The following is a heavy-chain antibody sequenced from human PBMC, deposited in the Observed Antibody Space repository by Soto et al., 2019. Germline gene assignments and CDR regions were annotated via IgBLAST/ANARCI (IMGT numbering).Heavy chain of an antibody. V-gene: IGHV3-64*01. J-gene: IGHJ6*03. Sequence: GGSLRLSCAASGFTFSSYAMHWVRQAPGKGLEYVSAISSNGGSTYYANSLKGRFTISRDNSKNTLYLQMGSLRAEDMAVYYCARASRGYSYGYYYYYMDVWGKGTTVTVSS. CDR1: GFTFSSYA. CDR2: ISSNGGST. D-gene: IGHD5-18*01. CDR3: ARASRGYSYGYYYYYMDV.